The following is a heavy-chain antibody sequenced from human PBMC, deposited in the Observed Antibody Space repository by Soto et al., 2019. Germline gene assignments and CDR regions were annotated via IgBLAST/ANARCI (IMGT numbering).Heavy chain of an antibody. J-gene: IGHJ4*02. CDR3: VRDGVGSRHFYGFLDY. Sequence: PSETLSLTCAVYGGSFSGYYWSWIRQPPGKGLEWIGEINHSGSTNYNPSLKSRVTISVDTSKNQFSLKLSSVTAEDTAVYYCVRDGVGSRHFYGFLDYWGQGTLVTVSS. V-gene: IGHV4-34*01. D-gene: IGHD3-10*01. CDR1: GGSFSGYY. CDR2: INHSGST.